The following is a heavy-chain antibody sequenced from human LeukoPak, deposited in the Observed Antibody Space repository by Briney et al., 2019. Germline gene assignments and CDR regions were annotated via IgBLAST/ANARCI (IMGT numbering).Heavy chain of an antibody. D-gene: IGHD3-22*01. Sequence: PGGSLRLSCAASGYTFSDFSVNWVRQAPGKGLEWVSSISDSGTYRYYADSVRGRFTISRDDARHSLFLQMNSLRAEDTAVYFCVRLRRNNDRSGYYYYYDYWGQGNLVT. J-gene: IGHJ4*02. V-gene: IGHV3-21*01. CDR3: VRLRRNNDRSGYYYYYDY. CDR2: ISDSGTYR. CDR1: GYTFSDFS.